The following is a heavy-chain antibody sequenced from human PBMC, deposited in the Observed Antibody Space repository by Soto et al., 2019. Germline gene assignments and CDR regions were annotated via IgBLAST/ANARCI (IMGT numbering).Heavy chain of an antibody. CDR2: IYYSGST. J-gene: IGHJ2*01. CDR3: ARGYYTSWYWFDR. Sequence: QVQLQESGPGLVKPSETLSLTCTVSVSGGSVSTGVHYWSWIRQPPGKGLEWIGYIYYSGSTNYNPSLKIRVTKSVDTSKNQFSLKLTSVTAADTAVYYCARGYYTSWYWFDRWGRGTLVTVSS. V-gene: IGHV4-61*08. CDR1: GGSVSTGVHY. D-gene: IGHD6-13*01.